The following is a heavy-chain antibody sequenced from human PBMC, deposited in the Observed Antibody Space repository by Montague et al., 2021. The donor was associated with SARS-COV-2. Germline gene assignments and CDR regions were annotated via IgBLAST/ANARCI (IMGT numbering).Heavy chain of an antibody. CDR3: AKCLRFSGFVGNYFDS. Sequence: SLRLSCAASGFSFNDYGMRWVRQAPGKGLDWVSAVSGDGDSTYYADSXKGCFTISRDNSKNTLYLQMNSLRAEDTAVYYCAKCLRFSGFVGNYFDSWGQGTLVTVSS. V-gene: IGHV3-23*01. CDR1: GFSFNDYG. D-gene: IGHD5-12*01. J-gene: IGHJ4*02. CDR2: VSGDGDST.